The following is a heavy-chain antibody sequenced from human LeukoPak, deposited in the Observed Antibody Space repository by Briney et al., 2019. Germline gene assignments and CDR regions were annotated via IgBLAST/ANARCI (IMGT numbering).Heavy chain of an antibody. Sequence: ASVKVSCTASGYTFTSYGISWVRQAPGQGLEWMGWISAYNGNTNYAQKLQGRVTMTTDTSTSTAYMELRSLRSDDTAVYYCAREEYYDFWSGYYDPFDYWGQGTLVTVSS. CDR2: ISAYNGNT. CDR1: GYTFTSYG. D-gene: IGHD3-3*01. J-gene: IGHJ4*02. V-gene: IGHV1-18*01. CDR3: AREEYYDFWSGYYDPFDY.